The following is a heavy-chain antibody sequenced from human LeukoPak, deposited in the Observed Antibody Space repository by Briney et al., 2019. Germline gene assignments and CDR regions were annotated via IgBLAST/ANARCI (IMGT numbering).Heavy chain of an antibody. V-gene: IGHV4-39*01. D-gene: IGHD6-19*01. CDR1: GGSISSSSYY. CDR2: IYYSVST. Sequence: SETLSLTRTVSGGSISSSSYYWGWIRQPPGKGLEWIGSIYYSVSTYYNPSLKSRVTISVDTSKNQFSLKLSSVTAADTAVYYCARHLGYSSGWTFDYWGQGTLVTVSS. J-gene: IGHJ4*02. CDR3: ARHLGYSSGWTFDY.